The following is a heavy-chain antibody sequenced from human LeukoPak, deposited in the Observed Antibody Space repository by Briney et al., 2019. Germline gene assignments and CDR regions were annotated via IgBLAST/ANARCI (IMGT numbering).Heavy chain of an antibody. Sequence: PGRSLRLSCTASGFTFSSYGMHWVRQAPGKGLEWVAIIWYDGSNKYYADSVKGRFTISRDNSKNTLYLQVNSLRVEDTAVYYCARDVVVGTHYGMDVWGQGTTGTVSS. CDR1: GFTFSSYG. CDR3: ARDVVVGTHYGMDV. J-gene: IGHJ6*02. D-gene: IGHD2-21*01. CDR2: IWYDGSNK. V-gene: IGHV3-33*01.